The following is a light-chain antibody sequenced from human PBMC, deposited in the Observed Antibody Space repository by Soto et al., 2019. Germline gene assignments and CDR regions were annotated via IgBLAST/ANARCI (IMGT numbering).Light chain of an antibody. V-gene: IGLV1-40*01. J-gene: IGLJ1*01. Sequence: QSVLTQPPSVSGAPGQRVTISCTGSSSNIGAGYAVHWYQQLPGTAPKLLIYGNSNRPSGVPDRFSGSKSGTSAPLAITGLQAEDEADYYCQSYDSSLSGYVFGTGTKLTVL. CDR3: QSYDSSLSGYV. CDR1: SSNIGAGYA. CDR2: GNS.